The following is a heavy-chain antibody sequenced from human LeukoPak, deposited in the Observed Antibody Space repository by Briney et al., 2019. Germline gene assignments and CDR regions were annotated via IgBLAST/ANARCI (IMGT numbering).Heavy chain of an antibody. J-gene: IGHJ4*02. Sequence: GSSVKVSCKASGGTFSSYAISWVRQAPGQGLEWMGGIIPIFGTANYAQKFQGRVTITTDESTSTAYMELSGLGSDDTAVYYCATNPNSYGPDYWGQGTLVTVSS. CDR2: IIPIFGTA. V-gene: IGHV1-69*05. D-gene: IGHD5-18*01. CDR3: ATNPNSYGPDY. CDR1: GGTFSSYA.